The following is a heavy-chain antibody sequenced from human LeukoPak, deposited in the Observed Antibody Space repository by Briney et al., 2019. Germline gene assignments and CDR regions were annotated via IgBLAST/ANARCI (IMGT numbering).Heavy chain of an antibody. D-gene: IGHD3-16*01. CDR1: GFTFSAFS. CDR3: AKKYYPDY. J-gene: IGHJ4*02. V-gene: IGHV3-23*01. Sequence: GGSLRLSCAASGFTFSAFSMNWVRQAPGKGLEWVSGLSPSGGSTYYADSVKGRFTISRDNSKNTVYLQMNSLRDEDTAVYYCAKKYYPDYWGQGTLVIVSS. CDR2: LSPSGGST.